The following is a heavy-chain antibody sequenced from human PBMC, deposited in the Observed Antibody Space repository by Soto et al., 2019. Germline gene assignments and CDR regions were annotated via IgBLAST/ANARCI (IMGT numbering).Heavy chain of an antibody. D-gene: IGHD6-13*01. CDR3: ARGYRQSEYSSSWLFDY. V-gene: IGHV4-31*03. CDR1: GGSINSGGYY. CDR2: IFYSGST. Sequence: QVQLQESGPGLVKPSQTLSLICTVSGGSINSGGYYWNWIRQHPGKCLEWIGYIFYSGSTYYNPSLTSRVTMSADTSENKFSTNLRSVTAADPTVYFCARGYRQSEYSSSWLFDYWGQGTLVTVSS. J-gene: IGHJ4*02.